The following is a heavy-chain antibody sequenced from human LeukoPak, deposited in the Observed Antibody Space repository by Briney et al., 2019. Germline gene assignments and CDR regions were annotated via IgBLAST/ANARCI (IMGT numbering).Heavy chain of an antibody. V-gene: IGHV4-39*07. CDR2: IYYSGSA. CDR1: GDSLSSSSYY. CDR3: ARSITTRVFDF. J-gene: IGHJ4*02. Sequence: SETLSLTCTVSGDSLSSSSYYSGWISHPPGKGLEWIGSIYYSGSAYHNPSLQSRVTISVDTSKNQFSLKLSSVTAADTAVYYCARSITTRVFDFWGQGTLVTVSS. D-gene: IGHD1-1*01.